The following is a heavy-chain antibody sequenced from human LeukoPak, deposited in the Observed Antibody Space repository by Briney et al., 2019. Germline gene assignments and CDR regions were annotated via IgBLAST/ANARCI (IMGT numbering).Heavy chain of an antibody. Sequence: SETLSLTCAVYGGSFSGYYWSWIRQPPGKGLEWIGEINHSGSTNYNPSLKSRVTISVDTSKNQFSLKLSSVTAADTAVYYCARHRATYYYGSGSPFDYWGQGTLVTVPS. J-gene: IGHJ4*02. CDR1: GGSFSGYY. CDR3: ARHRATYYYGSGSPFDY. CDR2: INHSGST. D-gene: IGHD3-10*01. V-gene: IGHV4-34*01.